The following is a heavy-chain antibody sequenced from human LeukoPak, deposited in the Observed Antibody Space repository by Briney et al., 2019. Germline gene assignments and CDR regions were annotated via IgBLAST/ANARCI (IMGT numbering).Heavy chain of an antibody. D-gene: IGHD3-22*01. V-gene: IGHV4-34*01. J-gene: IGHJ4*02. CDR2: INHSGST. Sequence: PSETLSLTCAVYGGSFSGYYWSWIRQPPGKGLEWIGEINHSGSTNYNPSLKSRVTISVDTSKNQFSLKLSSVTAADTAVYYCAGGPVIGGYYDSSGYPQPTYFDYWGQGTLVTVSS. CDR3: AGGPVIGGYYDSSGYPQPTYFDY. CDR1: GGSFSGYY.